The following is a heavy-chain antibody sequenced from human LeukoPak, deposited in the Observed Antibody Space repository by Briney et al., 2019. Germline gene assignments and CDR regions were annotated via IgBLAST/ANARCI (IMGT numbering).Heavy chain of an antibody. CDR3: ARDQGYSYAYLDY. Sequence: PAGSLTLSCAASGFTFNTHAMSWVRQAPGKGLEWVSGINGNGASTYYPASVKGRFTISRDNSKNTLYLQMRSLRAEDTAVYYCARDQGYSYAYLDYGGQGALVTVSS. V-gene: IGHV3-23*01. D-gene: IGHD5-18*01. J-gene: IGHJ4*02. CDR2: INGNGAST. CDR1: GFTFNTHA.